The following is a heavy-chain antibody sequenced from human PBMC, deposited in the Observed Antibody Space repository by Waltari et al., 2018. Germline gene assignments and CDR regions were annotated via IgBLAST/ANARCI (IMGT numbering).Heavy chain of an antibody. V-gene: IGHV4-34*01. CDR2: INHSGST. Sequence: QVQLQQWGAGLLKPSETLSLTCAVYGGSFSGYYWSWIRQPPGKGLEWIGEINHSGSTNYNPSLKSRVTISVDTSKNQFSLKLSSVTAADTAVYYCARGRGGPRLYSYGGASGYYYYMDVWGKGTTVTISS. J-gene: IGHJ6*03. CDR1: GGSFSGYY. CDR3: ARGRGGPRLYSYGGASGYYYYMDV. D-gene: IGHD5-18*01.